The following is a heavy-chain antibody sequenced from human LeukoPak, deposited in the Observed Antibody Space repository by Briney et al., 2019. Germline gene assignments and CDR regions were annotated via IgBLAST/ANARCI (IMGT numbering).Heavy chain of an antibody. D-gene: IGHD6-25*01. CDR3: ARDRQAPAATATGLAFDI. CDR2: IWYDGSNK. V-gene: IGHV3-33*08. Sequence: GGSLRLSCAASGFTFSSYAMHWIRQAPGKGLEWVAVIWYDGSNKYYADSVKGRFTISRDNSKNTLYLQMNSLRAEDTAVYYCARDRQAPAATATGLAFDIWGQGTMVTVSS. J-gene: IGHJ3*02. CDR1: GFTFSSYA.